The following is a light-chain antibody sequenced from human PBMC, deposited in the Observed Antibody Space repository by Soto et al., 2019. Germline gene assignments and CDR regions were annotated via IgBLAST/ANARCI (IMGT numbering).Light chain of an antibody. V-gene: IGKV1-5*03. CDR2: KAS. CDR1: QSISSW. CDR3: QQYNSYSWT. J-gene: IGKJ1*01. Sequence: DIQLTQSPSTLSASVGDRVTITCRASQSISSWLAWYQQKPGKAPNLLIYKASSLESGVPSRFRGSGSGTEFTLTISRLQPDDFATYYCQQYNSYSWTFGQGTKVDIK.